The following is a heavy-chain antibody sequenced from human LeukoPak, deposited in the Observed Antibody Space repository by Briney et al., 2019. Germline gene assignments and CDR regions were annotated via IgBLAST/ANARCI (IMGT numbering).Heavy chain of an antibody. D-gene: IGHD3-22*01. Sequence: GGSLRLSCAASGFSFSFYAMSWVRQAPGKGLEWVSAISGSGGSTYYADSVKGRFTISRDNSRDTLFLQMSSLRPEDTAVYYCARDQYYASSGSDAFDIWGQGTMVTVSS. V-gene: IGHV3-23*01. CDR2: ISGSGGST. CDR3: ARDQYYASSGSDAFDI. J-gene: IGHJ3*02. CDR1: GFSFSFYA.